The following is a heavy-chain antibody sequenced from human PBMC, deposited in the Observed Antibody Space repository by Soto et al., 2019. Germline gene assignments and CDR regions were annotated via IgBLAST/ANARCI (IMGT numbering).Heavy chain of an antibody. V-gene: IGHV4-31*03. Sequence: SETLSLTCTVSGGSISSGCYYWSWIRQHPGKGLEWIGYIYYIGSTYYNPSLKSRVTISVDTSKNQFSLKLSSVTAADTAVYYCARVDGYNSLSFDYCGQGTLVTVSS. J-gene: IGHJ4*02. D-gene: IGHD5-12*01. CDR1: GGSISSGCYY. CDR3: ARVDGYNSLSFDY. CDR2: IYYIGST.